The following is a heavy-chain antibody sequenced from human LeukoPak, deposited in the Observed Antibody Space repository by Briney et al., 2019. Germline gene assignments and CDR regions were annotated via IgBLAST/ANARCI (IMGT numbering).Heavy chain of an antibody. Sequence: SVKVSCKPSGGTFSSYAINWVRQAPGQGLEWMGGYIPIFATTHYPQKFQGRVTITTDESTSTAYMELSSLRSEDTAAYYCARDNGYSSSSGGGWFDPWGQGTLVTVSS. CDR1: GGTFSSYA. CDR3: ARDNGYSSSSGGGWFDP. D-gene: IGHD6-6*01. J-gene: IGHJ5*02. CDR2: YIPIFATT. V-gene: IGHV1-69*05.